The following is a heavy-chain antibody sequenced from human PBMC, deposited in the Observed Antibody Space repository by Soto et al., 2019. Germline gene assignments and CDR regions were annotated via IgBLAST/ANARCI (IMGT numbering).Heavy chain of an antibody. V-gene: IGHV4-30-2*01. CDR1: GGSISSGGYS. CDR2: IYHSGST. D-gene: IGHD2-21*02. Sequence: QLQLQESGSGLVKPSQTLSLTCAVSGGSISSGGYSWSWIRQPPGKGLEWIGYIYHSGSTYYNPSLKSRVTLSVDTSKNQFSLKLSSVTAADTAVYYCARCGGDCTYANPWGQGTLVTVSS. CDR3: ARCGGDCTYANP. J-gene: IGHJ5*02.